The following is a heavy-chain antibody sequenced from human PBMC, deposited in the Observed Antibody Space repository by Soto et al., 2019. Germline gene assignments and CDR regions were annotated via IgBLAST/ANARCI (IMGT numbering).Heavy chain of an antibody. Sequence: QVQLQESGPGLVKPSQTLSLTCTVSGGSISSGGYYWSWIRQHPGKGLEWIGYIYYSGSTYYNPSLKSRVTLSVDTSKNQFSLKLSSVTAADTAVYYCARETSRYYYYYMDVWGKGTTVTVSS. J-gene: IGHJ6*03. CDR3: ARETSRYYYYYMDV. CDR2: IYYSGST. V-gene: IGHV4-31*03. CDR1: GGSISSGGYY.